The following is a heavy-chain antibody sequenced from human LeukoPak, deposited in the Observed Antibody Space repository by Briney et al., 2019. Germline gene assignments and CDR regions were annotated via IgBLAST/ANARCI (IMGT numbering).Heavy chain of an antibody. D-gene: IGHD6-19*01. CDR3: ARGYIAVAGIAYYYYYYGMDV. V-gene: IGHV1-69*13. J-gene: IGHJ6*02. CDR2: IIPIFGTA. CDR1: GGTFSSYA. Sequence: SVKVSCKASGGTFSSYAISWVRQAPGQGLEWMGGIIPIFGTANYAQKFQGRVTITADESTSTAYMELSSLRSEDTAVYYCARGYIAVAGIAYYYYYYGMDVWGQGTTVTVSS.